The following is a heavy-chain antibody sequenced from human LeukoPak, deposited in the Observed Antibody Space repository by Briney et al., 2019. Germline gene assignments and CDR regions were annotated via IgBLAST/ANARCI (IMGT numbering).Heavy chain of an antibody. D-gene: IGHD3-22*01. Sequence: GGSLRLSCAASGGTFSSYAISWVRQAPGQGLEWMGRIIPILGIANYAQKFQGRVTITADKSTSTAYMELSSLRSEDTAVYYCARSEYYDSSGYYSGNYWGQGTLVTVSS. CDR1: GGTFSSYA. V-gene: IGHV1-69*04. CDR3: ARSEYYDSSGYYSGNY. CDR2: IIPILGIA. J-gene: IGHJ4*02.